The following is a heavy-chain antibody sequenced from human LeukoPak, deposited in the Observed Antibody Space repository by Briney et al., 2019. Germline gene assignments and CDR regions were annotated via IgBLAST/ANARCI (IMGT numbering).Heavy chain of an antibody. J-gene: IGHJ4*02. D-gene: IGHD6-19*01. CDR1: GLTFSSYS. Sequence: GGSLRLSCAASGLTFSSYSMNWVRQAPGKGLEWVSSISSSSSYIYYADSVKGRFTISRDNAKNSLYLQMNSLRAEDTAMYYCARDLGWGTVAGTGYYDYWGQGTLVTVSS. CDR3: ARDLGWGTVAGTGYYDY. V-gene: IGHV3-21*01. CDR2: ISSSSSYI.